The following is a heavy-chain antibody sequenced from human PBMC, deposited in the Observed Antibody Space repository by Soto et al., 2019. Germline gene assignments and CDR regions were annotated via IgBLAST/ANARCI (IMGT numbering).Heavy chain of an antibody. Sequence: ASVKVSCKASGVTFSSYTISWVRQAPGQGLEWMGGIIPIFGTANYAQKFQGRVTITADESTSTAYMELSSLRSEDTAVYYCARVSAAANVDYWGQGTLVTVSS. J-gene: IGHJ4*02. V-gene: IGHV1-69*13. CDR2: IIPIFGTA. D-gene: IGHD2-2*01. CDR3: ARVSAAANVDY. CDR1: GVTFSSYT.